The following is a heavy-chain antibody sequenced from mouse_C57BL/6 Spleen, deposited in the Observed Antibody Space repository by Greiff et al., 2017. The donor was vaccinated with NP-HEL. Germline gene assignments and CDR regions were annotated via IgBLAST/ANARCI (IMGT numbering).Heavy chain of an antibody. D-gene: IGHD2-5*01. V-gene: IGHV1-18*01. CDR2: INPNNGGT. J-gene: IGHJ3*01. Sequence: VQLKESGPELVKPGASVKIPCKASGYTFTDYNMDWVKQSHGKSLEWIGDINPNNGGTIYNQKFKGKATLTVDKSSSTAYMELRSLTSEDTAVYYCARYGAYYSNPFAYWGQGTLVTVSA. CDR1: GYTFTDYN. CDR3: ARYGAYYSNPFAY.